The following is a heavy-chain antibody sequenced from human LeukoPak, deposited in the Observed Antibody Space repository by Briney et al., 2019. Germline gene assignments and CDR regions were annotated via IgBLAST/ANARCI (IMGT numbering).Heavy chain of an antibody. CDR1: GGSISSYY. D-gene: IGHD5-24*01. CDR2: IYYRGST. V-gene: IGHV4-59*01. Sequence: SETLSLTCTVSGGSISSYYWSWIRQPPGKGLEWIGNIYYRGSTNYNPSLNSRVIMSVDTTNNQFSLRLSSVTAADTAIYYCARVGDGYNYFPYYYMDFWGKGTTVIVSS. J-gene: IGHJ6*03. CDR3: ARVGDGYNYFPYYYMDF.